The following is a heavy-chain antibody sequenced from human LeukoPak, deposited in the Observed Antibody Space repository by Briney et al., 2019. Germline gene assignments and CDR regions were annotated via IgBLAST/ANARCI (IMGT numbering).Heavy chain of an antibody. CDR2: IYYSGST. D-gene: IGHD3-22*01. V-gene: IGHV4-4*07. CDR1: GGSISSYY. Sequence: SETLSLTCTVSGGSISSYYWSWIRQPAGKGLEWIGSIYYSGSTYYNPSLKSRVTISVDTSKNQFSLKLSSVTAADTAVYYCARDIYDSSGYYFDYWGQGTLVTVSS. CDR3: ARDIYDSSGYYFDY. J-gene: IGHJ4*02.